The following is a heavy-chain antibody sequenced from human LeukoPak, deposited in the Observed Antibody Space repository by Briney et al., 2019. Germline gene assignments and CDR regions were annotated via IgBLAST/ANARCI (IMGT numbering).Heavy chain of an antibody. CDR3: AYCGGDCYTRLHY. Sequence: PGGSLRLSCAASGFTFSNYVMSWVRQAPGKGPEWVISGSGGSTVYADSVKGRFTISRDNSKNTLYLQMNSLRAEDTAVYYCAYCGGDCYTRLHYWGQGTLVTVSS. CDR2: ISGSGGST. V-gene: IGHV3-23*01. J-gene: IGHJ4*02. CDR1: GFTFSNYV. D-gene: IGHD2-21*02.